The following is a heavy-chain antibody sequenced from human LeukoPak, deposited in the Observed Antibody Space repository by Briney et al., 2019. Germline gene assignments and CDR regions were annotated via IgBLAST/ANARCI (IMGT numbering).Heavy chain of an antibody. V-gene: IGHV3-30*18. CDR1: EFTFSIYG. CDR2: ISYDGSNK. Sequence: PGRSLRLSCAASEFTFSIYGMHWVRQAPGKGLEWVAVISYDGSNKYYADSVKGRFTISRDNSKNMLYVQMNSLRAEDTAVYYCAKEEGYSSGHYYYAMDVWGQGTTVTVSS. D-gene: IGHD5-18*01. CDR3: AKEEGYSSGHYYYAMDV. J-gene: IGHJ6*02.